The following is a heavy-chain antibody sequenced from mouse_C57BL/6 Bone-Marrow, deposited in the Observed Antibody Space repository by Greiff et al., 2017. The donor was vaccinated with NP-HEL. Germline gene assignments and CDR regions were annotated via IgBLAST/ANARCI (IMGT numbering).Heavy chain of an antibody. Sequence: VHLVESGPGLVQPSQSLSITCTVSGFSLTSYGVHWVRQSPGKGLEWLGVIWRGGSTDYNAAFMSRLSITKDNSKSQVFFKMNSLQADDTAIYYCAKMGYGSSEWFAYWGQGTLVTVAA. D-gene: IGHD1-1*01. V-gene: IGHV2-5*01. CDR3: AKMGYGSSEWFAY. CDR1: GFSLTSYG. J-gene: IGHJ3*01. CDR2: IWRGGST.